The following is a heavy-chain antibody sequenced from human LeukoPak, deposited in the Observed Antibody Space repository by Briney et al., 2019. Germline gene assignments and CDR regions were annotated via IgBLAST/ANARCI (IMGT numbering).Heavy chain of an antibody. CDR2: INTNGDSA. J-gene: IGHJ4*02. CDR1: GFKFSSYW. D-gene: IGHD3-16*01. Sequence: GSLRLSCAVSGFKFSSYWMNWVRQVPGKGLMWVAHINTNGDSANYADSVKGRFTISRDNAKSTLSLQMSSLRAEDTAVYYCAKMGGRQPVDYWGQGTLVTVSS. CDR3: AKMGGRQPVDY. V-gene: IGHV3-74*01.